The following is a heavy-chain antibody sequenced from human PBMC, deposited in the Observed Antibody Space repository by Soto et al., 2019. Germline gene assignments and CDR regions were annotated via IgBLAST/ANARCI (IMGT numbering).Heavy chain of an antibody. V-gene: IGHV3-64*01. CDR3: ARRGYGSRWPNVYMDV. J-gene: IGHJ6*03. Sequence: DAQLVESGGGLVQPGGSLRLSCAASGFTFSTYEMHWVRQAPGKWLEYVSGISNNGAHTDYAKSVKGRFTISRDNSENTLYLQMGSLRAEDMALYYCARRGYGSRWPNVYMDVWGKGTTVTVSS. D-gene: IGHD6-13*01. CDR2: ISNNGAHT. CDR1: GFTFSTYE.